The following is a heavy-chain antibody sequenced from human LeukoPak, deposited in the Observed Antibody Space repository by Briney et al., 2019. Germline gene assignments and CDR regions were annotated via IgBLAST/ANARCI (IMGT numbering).Heavy chain of an antibody. CDR2: IYYSGST. V-gene: IGHV4-59*01. CDR1: GGSINSYY. D-gene: IGHD2-2*01. J-gene: IGHJ5*02. CDR3: ARIGIKCSTSGWWFDP. Sequence: SETLSLTCTVSGGSINSYYWSWIRQPPGKGLEWIGYIYYSGSTNYNPSLKSRVTISVDTSKNQFSLKLSSVTAADTAVYYCARIGIKCSTSGWWFDPWGQGTLVTVSS.